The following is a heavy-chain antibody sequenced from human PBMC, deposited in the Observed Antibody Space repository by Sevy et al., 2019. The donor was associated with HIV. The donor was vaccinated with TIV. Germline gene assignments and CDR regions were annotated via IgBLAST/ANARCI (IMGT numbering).Heavy chain of an antibody. J-gene: IGHJ4*02. CDR2: IIPILGTV. CDR3: ARVPTYYYGSRTYFDY. V-gene: IGHV1-69*13. Sequence: ASVKVSCKASGGTFSRYGISWVRQAPGQGLEWMGGIIPILGTVNYAQKFQGRVTITADESTSTAYIELTSLRSDDTAVYYCARVPTYYYGSRTYFDYWGQGTLVTVSS. CDR1: GGTFSRYG. D-gene: IGHD3-10*01.